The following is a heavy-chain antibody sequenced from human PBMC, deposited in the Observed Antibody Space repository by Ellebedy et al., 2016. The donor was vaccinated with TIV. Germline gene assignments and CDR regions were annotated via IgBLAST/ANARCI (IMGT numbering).Heavy chain of an antibody. Sequence: AASVKVSCKASGYTFTSYYIHWVRQAPGQGLEWMGIINPSGGSTTYAQKFQGRVTMTRDTSTSTVYMELSSLRSEDTAVYNCARGTVNTATADYYGMDVWGQGTTVTVSS. CDR2: INPSGGST. CDR3: ARGTVNTATADYYGMDV. J-gene: IGHJ6*02. V-gene: IGHV1-46*01. CDR1: GYTFTSYY. D-gene: IGHD5-18*01.